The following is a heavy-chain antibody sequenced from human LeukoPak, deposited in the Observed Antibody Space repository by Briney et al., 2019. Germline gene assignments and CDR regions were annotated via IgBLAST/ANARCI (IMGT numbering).Heavy chain of an antibody. CDR3: ANSGLLRDPFNY. V-gene: IGHV4-34*01. CDR2: INHSGST. CDR1: GGSLSGYY. J-gene: IGHJ4*02. D-gene: IGHD2/OR15-2a*01. Sequence: SETLSLTCSVYGGSLSGYYWSWIRQPPGEGLEWIGEINHSGSTNYNPSLESRVTISADTSKNQFSLKLDSVTAADTAVYYCANSGLLRDPFNYWGQGTLVTVSS.